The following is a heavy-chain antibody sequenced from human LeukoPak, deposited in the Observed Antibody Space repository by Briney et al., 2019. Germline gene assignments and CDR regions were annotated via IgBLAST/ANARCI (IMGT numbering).Heavy chain of an antibody. CDR3: ARGGRGLTLVDY. V-gene: IGHV4-59*01. CDR2: IYYSGST. Sequence: SETLSLTCTVSGGSISSYYWSWIRQPPGKGLEWIGYIYYSGSTNYNPSLKSRVTISVDTSKNQFSLKLSSVTAADTAVYYCARGGRGLTLVDYWGQGTLVTVSS. CDR1: GGSISSYY. J-gene: IGHJ4*02. D-gene: IGHD3-10*01.